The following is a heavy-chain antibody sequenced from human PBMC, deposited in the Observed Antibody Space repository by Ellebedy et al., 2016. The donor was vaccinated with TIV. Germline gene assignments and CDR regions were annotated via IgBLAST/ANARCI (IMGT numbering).Heavy chain of an antibody. D-gene: IGHD3-10*01. CDR3: ARDLWFGEGDAFDI. CDR1: EFNHA. Sequence: PGGSLRLSCAASEFNHAFHWVRQAPGRVLEGVAVISYDASKEDYADSVKGRFTISRDNSKNTLYLQMNSLRVEDTAVYYCARDLWFGEGDAFDIWGQGTMVTVSS. J-gene: IGHJ3*02. CDR2: ISYDASKE. V-gene: IGHV3-30*04.